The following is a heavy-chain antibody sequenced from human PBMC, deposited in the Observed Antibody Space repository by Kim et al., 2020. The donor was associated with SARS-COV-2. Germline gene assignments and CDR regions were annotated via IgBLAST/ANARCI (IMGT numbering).Heavy chain of an antibody. CDR3: AATMIVVA. V-gene: IGHV3-48*04. D-gene: IGHD3-22*01. CDR2: SSSTT. J-gene: IGHJ4*02. Sequence: SSSTTSEHTSVKARLTISRDNAKNSLYLQMNSLRAEDTAVYYCAATMIVVAWGQGTLVTVSS.